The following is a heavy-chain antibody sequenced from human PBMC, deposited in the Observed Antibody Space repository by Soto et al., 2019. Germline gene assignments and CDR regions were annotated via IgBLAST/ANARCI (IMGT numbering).Heavy chain of an antibody. Sequence: SQTLSLTCASSGDSVSSNSAAWNWIRQSPSRGLEWLGRTYYRSKWYNDYAVSVKSRITINPDTSKNQFSLQLNSVTPEDTAVYYCARTARVTGTTYYYYGMDVWGQGTTVTVSS. CDR1: GDSVSSNSAA. V-gene: IGHV6-1*01. J-gene: IGHJ6*02. CDR2: TYYRSKWYN. D-gene: IGHD1-7*01. CDR3: ARTARVTGTTYYYYGMDV.